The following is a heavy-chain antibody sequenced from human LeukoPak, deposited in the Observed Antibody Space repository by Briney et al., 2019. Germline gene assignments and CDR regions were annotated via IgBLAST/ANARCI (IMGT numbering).Heavy chain of an antibody. V-gene: IGHV3-21*01. Sequence: GGSLRLSCAASGFTFSSYSMNWVRQAPGKGLDWVSSISSTSKYIYYADSVKGRFTISRDNAKNSLYLQMNSLTVEDTAVYYCARSPQGTGSPADYWGQGTLVTVSS. CDR3: ARSPQGTGSPADY. J-gene: IGHJ4*02. CDR1: GFTFSSYS. CDR2: ISSTSKYI. D-gene: IGHD1-1*01.